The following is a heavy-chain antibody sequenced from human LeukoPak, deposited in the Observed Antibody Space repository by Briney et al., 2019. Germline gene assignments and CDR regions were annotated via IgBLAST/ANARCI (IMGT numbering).Heavy chain of an antibody. V-gene: IGHV4-59*08. Sequence: SETLSLTCTVSGGSLSSYYFSWIRQSPGKGLEWIAYINYSGSASYNPSLKSRVTMSVDTSKQFSLSLSSVTAADMAVYYCARHNYDDYVFDIWGQGTKVTVSS. CDR2: INYSGSA. D-gene: IGHD4-17*01. CDR1: GGSLSSYY. CDR3: ARHNYDDYVFDI. J-gene: IGHJ3*02.